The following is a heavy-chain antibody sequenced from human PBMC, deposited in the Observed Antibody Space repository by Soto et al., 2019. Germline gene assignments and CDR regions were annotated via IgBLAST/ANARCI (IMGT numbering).Heavy chain of an antibody. CDR1: GFSLSTSGVG. D-gene: IGHD5-12*01. CDR3: AHRAKWLRSPYYFDY. J-gene: IGHJ4*02. CDR2: IYWNDDK. V-gene: IGHV2-5*01. Sequence: SGPTLAHPTQPLTLTCTFSGFSLSTSGVGVGWIRQPPGKALEWLALIYWNDDKRYSPSLKSRLTITKDTSKNQVVLTMTNMDPVDTATYYCAHRAKWLRSPYYFDYWGQGTLVTVSS.